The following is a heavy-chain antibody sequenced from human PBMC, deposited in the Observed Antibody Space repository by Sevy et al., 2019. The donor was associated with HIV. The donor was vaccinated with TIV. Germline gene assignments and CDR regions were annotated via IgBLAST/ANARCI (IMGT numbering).Heavy chain of an antibody. CDR2: ISYDGSNK. CDR3: ARDTTQLCFDY. J-gene: IGHJ4*02. D-gene: IGHD1-1*01. CDR1: GFTFSSYA. Sequence: GGSLRLSCAASGFTFSSYAMHWVRQAPGKGLEWVAVISYDGSNKYYADSVKGRFTISRDNSKNTLYLQMNSLRAEDSAVYYCARDTTQLCFDYWGQGTLVTVSS. V-gene: IGHV3-30*04.